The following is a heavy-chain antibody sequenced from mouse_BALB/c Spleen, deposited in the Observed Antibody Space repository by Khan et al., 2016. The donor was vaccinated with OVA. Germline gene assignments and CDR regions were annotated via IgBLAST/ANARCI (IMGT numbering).Heavy chain of an antibody. V-gene: IGHV3-8*02. CDR1: GDSITSGY. J-gene: IGHJ1*01. CDR2: ISYSGST. Sequence: EVQLQESGPSLVKPSQTLSLTCSVTGDSITSGYWNWIRNFPGNKLEYMGYISYSGSTYYNPSLKSRISITRDTSKTQYYLQLNSVTTEDTATYYCAIYYGNYWYFDVWGAGTTVTVSS. CDR3: AIYYGNYWYFDV. D-gene: IGHD2-1*01.